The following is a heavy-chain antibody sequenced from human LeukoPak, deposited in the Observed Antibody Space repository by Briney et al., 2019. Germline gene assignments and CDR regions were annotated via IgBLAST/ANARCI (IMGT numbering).Heavy chain of an antibody. V-gene: IGHV1-69*06. CDR1: RGTFSSYA. CDR2: IIPIFGTA. D-gene: IGHD3-3*01. J-gene: IGHJ6*03. Sequence: ASVKVSCKASRGTFSSYAISWVRQAPGQGLEWMGGIIPIFGTANYAQKFQGRVTITADKSTSTAYMELSSLRSEDTAVYYCARGTYYDFWSGYYTRRGDYYYYYMDVWGKGTTVTVSS. CDR3: ARGTYYDFWSGYYTRRGDYYYYYMDV.